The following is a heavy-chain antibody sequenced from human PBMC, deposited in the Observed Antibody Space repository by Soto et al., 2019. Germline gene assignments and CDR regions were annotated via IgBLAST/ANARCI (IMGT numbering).Heavy chain of an antibody. CDR2: INPNGGST. Sequence: QVQVVQSGAEVKKPGASVKVSCKTSGYTFTNYHVHWVRQAPGQGLEWMGAINPNGGSTTYAQHLQGIVTMTSDSSPRTVYMEMGSLRSDDSAVYYCDLPKNTRGWYTFRGQGTLVTVS. CDR1: GYTFTNYH. D-gene: IGHD6-19*01. CDR3: DLPKNTRGWYTF. J-gene: IGHJ4*02. V-gene: IGHV1-46*01.